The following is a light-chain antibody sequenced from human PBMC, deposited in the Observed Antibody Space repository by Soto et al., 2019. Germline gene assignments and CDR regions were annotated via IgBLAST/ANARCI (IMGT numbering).Light chain of an antibody. CDR3: SSYAGSNNFVV. J-gene: IGLJ2*01. CDR2: EVS. V-gene: IGLV2-8*01. CDR1: SSDIGGYNY. Sequence: QSALTQPPSASGSPGQSVTISCTGTSSDIGGYNYVFWYQQYPGKAPKLMIYEVSKRPSGVPDRFSGSKSGNTASLTVSGLQAEDEADYYCSSYAGSNNFVVFGGGTKLTVL.